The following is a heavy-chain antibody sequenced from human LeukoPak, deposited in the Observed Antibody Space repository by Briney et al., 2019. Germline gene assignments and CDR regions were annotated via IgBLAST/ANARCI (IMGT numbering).Heavy chain of an antibody. D-gene: IGHD3-3*01. Sequence: ASVKVSFKASGYTFTSYGISWVRQAPGQGLEWMGWISAYNGNTNYAQKLQGRVTMTTDTSTSTAYMELRSLRSDDTAVYYCARDLDDFFDYGMDVWGQGTTVTVSS. V-gene: IGHV1-18*01. J-gene: IGHJ6*02. CDR3: ARDLDDFFDYGMDV. CDR1: GYTFTSYG. CDR2: ISAYNGNT.